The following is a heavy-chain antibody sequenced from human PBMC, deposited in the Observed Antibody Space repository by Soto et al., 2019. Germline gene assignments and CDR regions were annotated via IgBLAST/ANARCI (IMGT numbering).Heavy chain of an antibody. V-gene: IGHV1-69*13. Sequence: SVKVSCKASGYTFTSYYMHWVRQAPGQGLEWMGGIIPIFGTANYAQKFQGRVTITADESTSTAYMELSSLRSEDTAVYYCARGYYDSSGYYPANYFDYWGQGTLVTVSS. CDR1: GYTFTSYY. CDR2: IIPIFGTA. J-gene: IGHJ4*02. CDR3: ARGYYDSSGYYPANYFDY. D-gene: IGHD3-22*01.